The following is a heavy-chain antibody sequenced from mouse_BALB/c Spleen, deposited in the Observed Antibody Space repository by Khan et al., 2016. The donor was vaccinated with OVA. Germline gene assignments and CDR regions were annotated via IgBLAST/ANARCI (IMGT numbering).Heavy chain of an antibody. CDR1: GYSITSGYG. Sequence: EVELVESGPGLVKPSQSLSLTCTVTGYSITSGYGWNWIRQFPGNKLEWMGYISYSGSTNYNPSLKSRISITRDTSKNQFFLQLNSVTTEDTATYYCARTARIKYWSQGTTLTVSS. CDR3: ARTARIKY. V-gene: IGHV3-2*02. J-gene: IGHJ2*01. D-gene: IGHD1-2*01. CDR2: ISYSGST.